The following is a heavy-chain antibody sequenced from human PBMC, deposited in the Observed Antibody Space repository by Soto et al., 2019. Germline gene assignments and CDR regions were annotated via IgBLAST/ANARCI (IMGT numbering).Heavy chain of an antibody. D-gene: IGHD3-10*01. J-gene: IGHJ6*02. V-gene: IGHV1-69*06. CDR2: TIPIFGTT. CDR3: ARGTMAAYYYYGMDV. CDR1: GGTFSSYA. Sequence: SVKVSCKASGGTFSSYAISWVRQAPGQGLEWMGGTIPIFGTTNYAQKFQGRVTITADKSTSTAYMELSSLRSEDTAVYYCARGTMAAYYYYGMDVWGQGTTVTVSS.